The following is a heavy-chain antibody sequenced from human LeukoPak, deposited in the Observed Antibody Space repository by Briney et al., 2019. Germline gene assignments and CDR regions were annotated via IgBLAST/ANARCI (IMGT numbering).Heavy chain of an antibody. CDR1: GGSISSYY. V-gene: IGHV4-4*07. CDR3: ARVYDFWSGYYPKYNWFDP. Sequence: SETLSLTCTVSGGSISSYYWSWIRQPAGKGLEWIGRIYTSGSTNYNPSLKSRVTMSVDTSKNQFSLTLRSVTAADTAVYYCARVYDFWSGYYPKYNWFDPWGQGTLVTVSS. J-gene: IGHJ5*02. D-gene: IGHD3-3*01. CDR2: IYTSGST.